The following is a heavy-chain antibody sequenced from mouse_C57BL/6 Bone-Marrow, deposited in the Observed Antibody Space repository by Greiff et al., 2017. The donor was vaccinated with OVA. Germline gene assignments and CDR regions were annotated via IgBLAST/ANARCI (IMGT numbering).Heavy chain of an antibody. CDR2: INPYNGGT. D-gene: IGHD1-1*01. CDR3: ASYGGYAMDY. J-gene: IGHJ4*01. Sequence: EVQGVESGPVLVKPGASVKMSCKASGYTFTDYYMNWVKQSHGKSLEWIGVINPYNGGTSYNQKFKGKATVTVDKSSSTAYIELNSQTSEDSAVYYCASYGGYAMDYWGQGTSVTVSS. CDR1: GYTFTDYY. V-gene: IGHV1-19*01.